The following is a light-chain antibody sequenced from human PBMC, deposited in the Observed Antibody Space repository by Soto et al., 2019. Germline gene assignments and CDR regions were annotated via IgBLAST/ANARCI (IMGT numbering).Light chain of an antibody. CDR2: VNSEGSH. V-gene: IGLV4-69*01. J-gene: IGLJ2*01. CDR1: SGHSNYA. CDR3: QTWGTGFHVL. Sequence: QSVLTQSPSASASLGASVKLTCTLSSGHSNYAIAWHQQQPGKGPRYLMEVNSEGSHSKGDGIPDRFSGSSSGTERYLTISSLQSEDEADYYCQTWGTGFHVLFGGGTKVTVL.